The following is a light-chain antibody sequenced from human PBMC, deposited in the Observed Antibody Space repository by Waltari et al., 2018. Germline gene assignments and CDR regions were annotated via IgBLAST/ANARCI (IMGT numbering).Light chain of an antibody. CDR1: ERVRSN. J-gene: IGKJ1*01. V-gene: IGKV3-15*01. Sequence: EIVMTQSPATLSVSPGERATLSCRASERVRSNLARYQQQPGQAPRLLIYGASTRANGIPARFSGSGSGTEFTLTISSLQSEDSAVYYCQQYNNWQTFGQGTKVEIK. CDR3: QQYNNWQT. CDR2: GAS.